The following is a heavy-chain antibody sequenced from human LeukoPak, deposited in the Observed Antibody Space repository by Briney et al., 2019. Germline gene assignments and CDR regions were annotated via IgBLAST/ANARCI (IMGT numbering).Heavy chain of an antibody. V-gene: IGHV1-69*06. J-gene: IGHJ5*02. CDR2: IIPIFGTA. Sequence: SVKVSCKASGGTFSSYAISWVRQAPGQGLEWMGGIIPIFGTANYAQKFQGRVTITADKSTSTAYMELSSLRSEDTAVYYCARLGYCSSTSCYGWFDPWGQGTLVTVSS. CDR1: GGTFSSYA. D-gene: IGHD2-2*01. CDR3: ARLGYCSSTSCYGWFDP.